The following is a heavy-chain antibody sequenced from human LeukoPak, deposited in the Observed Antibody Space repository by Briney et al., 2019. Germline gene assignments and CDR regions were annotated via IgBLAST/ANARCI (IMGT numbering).Heavy chain of an antibody. CDR2: INHSGST. CDR3: AREVVVAATGKYYFDY. V-gene: IGHV4-34*01. J-gene: IGHJ4*02. Sequence: SETLSLTCAVYGGSSSGYYWSWIRQPPGKGLEWIGEINHSGSTNYNPSLKSRVTISVDTSKNQFSLKLSSVTAADTAVYYCAREVVVAATGKYYFDYWGQGTLVTVSS. CDR1: GGSSSGYY. D-gene: IGHD2-15*01.